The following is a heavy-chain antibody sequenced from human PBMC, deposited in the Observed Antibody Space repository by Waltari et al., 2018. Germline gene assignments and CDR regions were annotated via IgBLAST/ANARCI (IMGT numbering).Heavy chain of an antibody. CDR1: GIPFSNYA. V-gene: IGHV3-23*01. CDR3: ATPFYNWDDPLHS. D-gene: IGHD1-20*01. CDR2: ISVSDGT. J-gene: IGHJ4*02. Sequence: EVPLLESGGDSLQPGGSLRLSCAASGIPFSNYAINWVRLAPGTGLGWVSAISVSDGTYYADSVKGRFTISRDTSKNTVYLQMNGLRAEDTAVYYCATPFYNWDDPLHSWGQGTLVTVSS.